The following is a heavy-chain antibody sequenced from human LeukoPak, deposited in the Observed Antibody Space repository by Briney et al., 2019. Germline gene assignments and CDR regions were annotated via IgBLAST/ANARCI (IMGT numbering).Heavy chain of an antibody. V-gene: IGHV1-8*01. CDR2: MNPNSGNT. CDR1: GYTFTSYD. D-gene: IGHD6-19*01. J-gene: IGHJ6*03. Sequence: ASVKVSCKASGYTFTSYDINWVRQATGQGLEWMGWMNPNSGNTGYAQKFQGRVTMTRNTSISTAYMELSSLRSEDTAVYYCARGQRMAVAGTTHANYYYYYMDVWGKGTTVTVSS. CDR3: ARGQRMAVAGTTHANYYYYYMDV.